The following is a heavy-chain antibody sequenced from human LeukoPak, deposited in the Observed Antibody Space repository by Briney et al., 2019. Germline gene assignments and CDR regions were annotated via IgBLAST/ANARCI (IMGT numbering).Heavy chain of an antibody. CDR1: GGTFSSYA. V-gene: IGHV1-69*13. Sequence: SVKVSCKASGGTFSSYAISWVRQAPGQGLEWMGGIIPIFGTANYAQKFQGRVTITADESTSTAYMELSSLRSEDTAVYYCARDGGSGSYYTDYYYGMDVWGQGTTVTVSS. CDR3: ARDGGSGSYYTDYYYGMDV. D-gene: IGHD3-10*01. J-gene: IGHJ6*02. CDR2: IIPIFGTA.